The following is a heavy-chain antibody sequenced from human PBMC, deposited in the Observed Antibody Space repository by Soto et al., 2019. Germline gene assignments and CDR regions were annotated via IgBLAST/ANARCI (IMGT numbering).Heavy chain of an antibody. CDR1: VFTFSDYY. J-gene: IGHJ4*02. CDR2: IGSSGSTI. CDR3: ARAGGSGWSLDF. V-gene: IGHV3-11*01. D-gene: IGHD6-19*01. Sequence: QVYLVESGGGLVKPGGSLRLSCEASVFTFSDYYMTWIRQAPGKGLEWVAHIGSSGSTINHADSVKGRFTISRDNAKNSLYLHMNSLRDDDTAVYYCARAGGSGWSLDFWGQGTLVTVSS.